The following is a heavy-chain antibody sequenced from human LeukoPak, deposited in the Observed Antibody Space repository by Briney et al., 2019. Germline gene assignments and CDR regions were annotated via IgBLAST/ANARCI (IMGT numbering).Heavy chain of an antibody. Sequence: ASVKVSCKASGYTLTSYDINWVRQAAGQGLERMGWMNPNSGNTGYAQKFQGRVTMTRSTSISTAHMELSSLRSEDTAVYYCARGWIQLWTNWFDPWGQGTLVTVSS. J-gene: IGHJ5*02. CDR1: GYTLTSYD. CDR2: MNPNSGNT. CDR3: ARGWIQLWTNWFDP. D-gene: IGHD5-18*01. V-gene: IGHV1-8*01.